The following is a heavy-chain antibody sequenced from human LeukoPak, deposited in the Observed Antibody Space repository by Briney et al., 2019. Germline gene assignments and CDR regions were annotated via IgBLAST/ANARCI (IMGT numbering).Heavy chain of an antibody. J-gene: IGHJ4*02. CDR1: GFTVSNNY. V-gene: IGHV3-53*01. CDR2: IYSAGST. Sequence: PGGSLRLSCAASGFTVSNNYMSWVRQAPGKGLEWVSVIYSAGSTYYANSVKGRFTISRDNSKNTLDLQMNSLGAEDTAVYYCARGGGAFCGSDCHRNFDFWGQGTLVTVSS. D-gene: IGHD2-21*02. CDR3: ARGGGAFCGSDCHRNFDF.